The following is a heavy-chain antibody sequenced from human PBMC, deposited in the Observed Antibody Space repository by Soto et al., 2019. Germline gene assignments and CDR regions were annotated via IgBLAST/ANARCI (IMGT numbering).Heavy chain of an antibody. J-gene: IGHJ4*02. CDR2: MNPNSGNT. CDR1: GYTFTNYD. D-gene: IGHD2-2*01. Sequence: ASVKVSCKASGYTFTNYDINWVRQATGQGLEWMGRMNPNSGNTGYAQKFQGRVTMTRNTSMSTASMELSSLRSEDTAVYYCARGPMSCTSSSCPYFFDYWAQGTLVTVSS. CDR3: ARGPMSCTSSSCPYFFDY. V-gene: IGHV1-8*01.